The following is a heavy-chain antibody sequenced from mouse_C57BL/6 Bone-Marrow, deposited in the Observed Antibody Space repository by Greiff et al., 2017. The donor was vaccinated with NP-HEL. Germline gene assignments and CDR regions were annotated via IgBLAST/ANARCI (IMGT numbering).Heavy chain of an antibody. CDR1: GFTFSSYG. CDR2: ISSGGSYT. D-gene: IGHD1-1*01. CDR3: ARPYYYCGSSFFWYFDV. J-gene: IGHJ1*03. Sequence: EVMLVESGGDLVKPGGSLKLSCAASGFTFSSYGMSWVRQTPDKRLEWVATISSGGSYTYYPDSVKGRFTISRDNAKNTLYLQMSSLKTEDTAMYYCARPYYYCGSSFFWYFDVWGTGTTVTVSS. V-gene: IGHV5-6*01.